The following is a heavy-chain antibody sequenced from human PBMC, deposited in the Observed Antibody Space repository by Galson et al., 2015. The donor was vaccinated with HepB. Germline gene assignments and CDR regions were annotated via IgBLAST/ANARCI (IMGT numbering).Heavy chain of an antibody. CDR1: GYTFTSNG. J-gene: IGHJ2*01. V-gene: IGHV1-69*01. CDR3: ARGPTTVSIPFWYFDL. CDR2: IIPFYGTT. Sequence: SCKASGYTFTSNGISWVRHAPGQGLEWMGGIIPFYGTTNYAQNFQGRVTITADESMSTAYIELSSLRSEDTAVYYCARGPTTVSIPFWYFDLWGRGTLVTVSS. D-gene: IGHD4-17*01.